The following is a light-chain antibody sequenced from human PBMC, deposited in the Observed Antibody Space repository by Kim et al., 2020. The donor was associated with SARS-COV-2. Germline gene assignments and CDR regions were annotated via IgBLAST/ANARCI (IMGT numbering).Light chain of an antibody. Sequence: VALVQTVRITCQGDSLRTYYATWYQQKPGQAPILLIYGKNNRPSGIPDRFSGSTSGDTASLTITGTQAGDEADYYCNSRDSNNDVVFGGGTKLTVL. CDR1: SLRTYY. CDR3: NSRDSNNDVV. V-gene: IGLV3-19*01. CDR2: GKN. J-gene: IGLJ2*01.